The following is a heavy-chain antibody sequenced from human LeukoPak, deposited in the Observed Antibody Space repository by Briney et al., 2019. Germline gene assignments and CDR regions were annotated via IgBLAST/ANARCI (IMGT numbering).Heavy chain of an antibody. CDR1: GYTFISYD. Sequence: ASVKVSCKASGYTFISYDINWVRQATGQGLEWMGWMNPNSGNTGYAQKFQGRVTMTRNTSISTAYMELSSLRSEDTAVYYCARSALRAKCMDVWGQGTTVTVSS. D-gene: IGHD2-2*01. CDR3: ARSALRAKCMDV. V-gene: IGHV1-8*01. CDR2: MNPNSGNT. J-gene: IGHJ6*02.